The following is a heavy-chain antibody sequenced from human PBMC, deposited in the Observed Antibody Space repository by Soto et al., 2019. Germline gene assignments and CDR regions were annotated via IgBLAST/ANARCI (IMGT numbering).Heavy chain of an antibody. CDR2: ISYDGSNK. CDR1: GFTFSSYA. J-gene: IGHJ4*02. V-gene: IGHV3-30-3*01. D-gene: IGHD3-22*01. CDR3: ARDYDSSGYPPPFDY. Sequence: GGSLRLSCAASGFTFSSYAMHWVRQAPGKGLEWVAVISYDGSNKYYADSVKGRFTISRDNSKNTLYLQMNSLRAEDTAVYYWARDYDSSGYPPPFDYWGQGTLVTVSS.